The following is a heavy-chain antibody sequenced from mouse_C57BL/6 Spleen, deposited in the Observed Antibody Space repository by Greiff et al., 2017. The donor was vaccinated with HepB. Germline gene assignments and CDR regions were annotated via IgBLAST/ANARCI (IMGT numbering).Heavy chain of an antibody. D-gene: IGHD1-1*01. CDR2: IYPRDGST. CDR1: GYTFTSYD. J-gene: IGHJ2*01. CDR3: ERTAVVAGGFDY. Sequence: VQLQQSGPELVKPGASVKLSCKASGYTFTSYDINWVKQRPGQGLEWIGWIYPRDGSTTYNEKFKGKATLTVDTSSSTAYMELHSLTPEDSAVYFCERTAVVAGGFDYWGQGTTLTVSS. V-gene: IGHV1-85*01.